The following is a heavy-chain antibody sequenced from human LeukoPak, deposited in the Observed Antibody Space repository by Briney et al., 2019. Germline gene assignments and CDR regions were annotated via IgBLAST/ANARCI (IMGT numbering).Heavy chain of an antibody. Sequence: SQTLSLTCIVSGGSINSGGEYWSWIRQHPGKGLEWIGYIYYSGSTNYNPSLKSRVTISVDTSKNQFSLKLSSVTAADTAVYYCARQSSGGGPFDYWGQGTLVPVSS. D-gene: IGHD2-8*02. CDR3: ARQSSGGGPFDY. V-gene: IGHV4-31*03. CDR2: IYYSGST. CDR1: GGSINSGGEY. J-gene: IGHJ4*02.